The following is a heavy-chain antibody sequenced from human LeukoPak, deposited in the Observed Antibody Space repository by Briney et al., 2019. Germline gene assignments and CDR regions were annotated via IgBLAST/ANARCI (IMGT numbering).Heavy chain of an antibody. D-gene: IGHD2-21*02. CDR2: IYRGGTT. CDR1: GFNVSSNY. V-gene: IGHV3-53*01. Sequence: GGSLRLSCAASGFNVSSNYVSWVRQAPGKGLEWVSVIYRGGTTYYAESVKGRFTISRDNSKNTLYLQMNSLRGEDTAVYFCVSEATYCGGDCYGYWGQGTLVTVSS. CDR3: VSEATYCGGDCYGY. J-gene: IGHJ4*02.